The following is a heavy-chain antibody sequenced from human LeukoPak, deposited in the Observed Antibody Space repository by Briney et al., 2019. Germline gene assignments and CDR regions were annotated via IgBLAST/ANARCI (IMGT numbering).Heavy chain of an antibody. V-gene: IGHV1-2*02. J-gene: IGHJ5*02. D-gene: IGHD3-10*01. CDR3: VRDRITIVRGVLNYFDP. CDR2: INPNSGDT. CDR1: GYTFFNPY. Sequence: ASVKVSCKASGYTFFNPYIHSVRQAPGQGLEWMGWINPNSGDTNYAQKFQGRVTMATDTSMSTAYMEVSRLRSDDTAVYYCVRDRITIVRGVLNYFDPWGQGTLVTVSS.